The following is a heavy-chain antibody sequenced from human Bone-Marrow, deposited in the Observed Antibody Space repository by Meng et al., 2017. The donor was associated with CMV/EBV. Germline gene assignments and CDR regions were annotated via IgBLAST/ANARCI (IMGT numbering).Heavy chain of an antibody. V-gene: IGHV1-18*01. CDR3: ARDHCSSTSCYIGGWFEP. Sequence: ASVKVSCKASGYTFTSYGISWVRQAPGQGLEWMGWISAYNGNTNYAQKLQGRVTMTTDTSTSTDYMELRSLRSDDTAVYYCARDHCSSTSCYIGGWFEPWGQGTMVTVSS. CDR1: GYTFTSYG. D-gene: IGHD2-2*01. CDR2: ISAYNGNT. J-gene: IGHJ5*02.